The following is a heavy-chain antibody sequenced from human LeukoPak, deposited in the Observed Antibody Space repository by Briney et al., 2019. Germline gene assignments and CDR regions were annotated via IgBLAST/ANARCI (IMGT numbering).Heavy chain of an antibody. CDR1: GGSFSGYY. J-gene: IGHJ6*03. V-gene: IGHV4-34*01. CDR2: IYHSGST. Sequence: PSETLSLTCAVYGGSFSGYYWSWIRQPPGKGLEWIGSIYHSGSTYYNPSLKSRVTISVDTSKNQFSLKLSSVTAADTAVYYCAKDDYGDYYYYYMDVWGKGTTVTVSS. D-gene: IGHD4-17*01. CDR3: AKDDYGDYYYYYMDV.